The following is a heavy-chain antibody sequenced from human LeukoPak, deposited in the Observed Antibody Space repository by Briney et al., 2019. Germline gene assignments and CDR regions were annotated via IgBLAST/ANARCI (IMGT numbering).Heavy chain of an antibody. CDR1: GYSFTSYW. V-gene: IGHV5-51*01. D-gene: IGHD3-10*01. CDR3: ARLVNYYGSGSYYKPPHFDY. Sequence: GESLMISCKGSGYSFTSYWIGWVRQMPGKGLEWMGIIYPGDSDTRYSPSFQGQVTISADKSISTAYLQWSSLKASDTAMYYCARLVNYYGSGSYYKPPHFDYWGQGTLVTVSS. CDR2: IYPGDSDT. J-gene: IGHJ4*02.